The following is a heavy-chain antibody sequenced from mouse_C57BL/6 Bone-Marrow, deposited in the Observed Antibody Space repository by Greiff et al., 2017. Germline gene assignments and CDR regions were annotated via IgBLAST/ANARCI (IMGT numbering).Heavy chain of an antibody. CDR3: ARRGYGNYFDY. V-gene: IGHV1-63*01. J-gene: IGHJ2*01. CDR1: GYNFTNYW. D-gene: IGHD3-1*01. CDR2: IYPGGGYT. Sequence: VKLQESGAELVRPGTSVKMSCKASGYNFTNYWIGWAKQRPGHGLEWIGDIYPGGGYTNYNEKFKGKATLTADKSSSTAYMQFSSLTSEDSAIYYCARRGYGNYFDYWGQGTTLTVSS.